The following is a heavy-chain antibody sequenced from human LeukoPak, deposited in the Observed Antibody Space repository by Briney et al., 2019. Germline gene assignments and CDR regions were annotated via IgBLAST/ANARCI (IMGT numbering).Heavy chain of an antibody. CDR3: ARVGYYDSSGYLDY. CDR1: GGSISSYY. V-gene: IGHV4-59*01. D-gene: IGHD3-22*01. CDR2: IYYSGGT. J-gene: IGHJ4*02. Sequence: SETLSLTCTVSGGSISSYYWSWIRQPPGKGLEWFGYIYYSGGTKYNPSFKSRVTISVDTSKNQFSLKLSSVTAADTAVYYCARVGYYDSSGYLDYWGQGTLVTVSS.